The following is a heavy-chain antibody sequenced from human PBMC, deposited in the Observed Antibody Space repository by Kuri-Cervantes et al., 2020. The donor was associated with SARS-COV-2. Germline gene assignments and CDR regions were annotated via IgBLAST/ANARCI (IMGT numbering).Heavy chain of an antibody. D-gene: IGHD3-10*01. CDR2: IYSSGNT. CDR3: ARGMVRGIIQNYYYAMDV. Sequence: SETLSLTCTVSGASTSSGDYYWTWIRQPPGKDLEWIGYIYSSGNTHYNPSLKSRVTISVDASKNQFYLKLSSVTAADTAVYYCARGMVRGIIQNYYYAMDVWGRGTTVTVSS. J-gene: IGHJ6*02. V-gene: IGHV4-30-4*08. CDR1: GASTSSGDYY.